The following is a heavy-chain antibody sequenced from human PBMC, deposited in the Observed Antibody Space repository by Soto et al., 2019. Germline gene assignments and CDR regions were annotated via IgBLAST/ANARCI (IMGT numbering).Heavy chain of an antibody. Sequence: GGSLRLSCAASGFTFSSYAMSWVRQAPGKGLEWVSAISGSGGSTYYTDSVKGRFTISRDNSKNTLYLQMNSLRAEDTAVYYCAKDAWTPVYIKDVLAPLRLDYYYYMDVWGKGTTVTVSS. CDR2: ISGSGGST. J-gene: IGHJ6*03. V-gene: IGHV3-23*01. D-gene: IGHD2-8*02. CDR3: AKDAWTPVYIKDVLAPLRLDYYYYMDV. CDR1: GFTFSSYA.